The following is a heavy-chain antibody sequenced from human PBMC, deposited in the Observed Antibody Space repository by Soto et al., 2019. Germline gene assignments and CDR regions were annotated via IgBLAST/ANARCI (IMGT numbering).Heavy chain of an antibody. CDR1: GFTFSSYS. J-gene: IGHJ3*02. CDR2: ISSSSSYI. D-gene: IGHD2-15*01. CDR3: ARGMDIVVVVAASSDAFHI. V-gene: IGHV3-21*01. Sequence: GGSLRLSCAASGFTFSSYSMNWVRQAPGKGLEWVSSISSSSSYIYYADSVKGRFTISRDNAKNSLYLQMNSLRAEDTAVYYCARGMDIVVVVAASSDAFHIWGQGTMVTVSS.